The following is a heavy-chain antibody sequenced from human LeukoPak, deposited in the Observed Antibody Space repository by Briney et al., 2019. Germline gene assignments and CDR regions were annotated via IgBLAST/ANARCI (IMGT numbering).Heavy chain of an antibody. CDR1: GFTFGAYA. J-gene: IGHJ3*01. Sequence: PGRSLRLSCAASGFTFGAYAMYWVRQAPGKGLEWVSSISGSGTTTYYAESVRGRFTISRDNSKNTVYLEMNSLRADDTALYYCARVLTLWYGALDFWGQGRMVSVFS. CDR2: ISGSGTTT. V-gene: IGHV3-23*01. CDR3: ARVLTLWYGALDF. D-gene: IGHD3-10*01.